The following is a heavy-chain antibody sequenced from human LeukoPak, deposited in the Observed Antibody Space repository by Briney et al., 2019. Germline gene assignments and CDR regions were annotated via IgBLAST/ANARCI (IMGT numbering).Heavy chain of an antibody. J-gene: IGHJ6*02. V-gene: IGHV3-23*01. Sequence: PGGSLRLSCAGSGFTFSSYAMSWVRQAPGKGLEWVSGISGSGSSTHYADSVKGRFTISRDNAKNSLYLQMNSLRDEDTAVYYCARDPSYDSSGYYHYYYGMDVWGQGTTVTVSS. D-gene: IGHD3-22*01. CDR2: ISGSGSST. CDR1: GFTFSSYA. CDR3: ARDPSYDSSGYYHYYYGMDV.